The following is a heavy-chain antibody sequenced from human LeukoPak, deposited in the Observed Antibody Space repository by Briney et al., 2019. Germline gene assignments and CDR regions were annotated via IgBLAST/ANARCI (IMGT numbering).Heavy chain of an antibody. J-gene: IGHJ3*02. V-gene: IGHV3-21*01. CDR2: ISSNSAYI. CDR3: AREGGFHYDSSGDAFDI. Sequence: GGSLRLSCAASGFTFRRYTTTWVRQAPGRGLEWVSSISSNSAYIYYADSLRGRLTISRDNAKNSLYLQVDSLGADDTAVYYCAREGGFHYDSSGDAFDIWGQGTMVTVSS. CDR1: GFTFRRYT. D-gene: IGHD3-22*01.